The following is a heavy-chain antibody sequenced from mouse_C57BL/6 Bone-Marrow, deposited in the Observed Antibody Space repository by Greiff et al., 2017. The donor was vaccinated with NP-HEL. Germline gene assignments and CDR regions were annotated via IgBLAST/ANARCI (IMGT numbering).Heavy chain of an antibody. CDR3: ARSYGNSYAMDY. D-gene: IGHD2-1*01. CDR2: IDPEDGET. Sequence: VQLQQSGAELVKPGASVKLSCTASGFNIKDYYMHWVKQRTEQGLEWIGRIDPEDGETKYAPKFPGKATITADTSSNTAYLQLSSLTSEDTAVYYCARSYGNSYAMDYWGQGTSVTVSS. V-gene: IGHV14-2*01. J-gene: IGHJ4*01. CDR1: GFNIKDYY.